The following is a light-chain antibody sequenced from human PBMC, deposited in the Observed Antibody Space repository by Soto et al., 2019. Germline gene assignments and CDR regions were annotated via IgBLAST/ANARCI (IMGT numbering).Light chain of an antibody. CDR1: SNDFGNYNL. V-gene: IGLV2-23*02. Sequence: QSALTQPASVSGSPGQSITISCTGTSNDFGNYNLVSWYQQHPGKAPKLVIFEISRRPSGISDRFSGSRSGNTASLTVSELEEDDDADSCCCSYVGSSAFEFGGGTKVTVL. CDR3: CSYVGSSAFE. J-gene: IGLJ2*01. CDR2: EIS.